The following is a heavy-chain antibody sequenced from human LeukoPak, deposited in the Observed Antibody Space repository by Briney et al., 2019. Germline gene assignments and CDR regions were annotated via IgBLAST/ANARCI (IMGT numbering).Heavy chain of an antibody. J-gene: IGHJ4*02. Sequence: PGGSLRLSCAASGFTVSSNYMSWVRQAPGKGLEWVSVIYSGGSTYYADSVKGRFTISRDYSKSTLYVQMNSLRVEDTAVYYCAKGHNHDTWNPFDYWGQGTLVTVSS. CDR2: IYSGGST. V-gene: IGHV3-53*01. CDR1: GFTVSSNY. CDR3: AKGHNHDTWNPFDY. D-gene: IGHD3-3*01.